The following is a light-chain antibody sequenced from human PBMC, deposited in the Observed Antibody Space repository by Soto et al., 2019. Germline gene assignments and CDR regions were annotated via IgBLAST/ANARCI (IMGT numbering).Light chain of an antibody. CDR1: SSNIGRNP. Sequence: QSVLPQSPSASGTPGQRVTISCSGGSSNIGRNPVNWYLQLPGTAPKLLIYTNNQRPSGVPDRVSASKSGTSASLTISGLQSEDEADYYCATWDDNLYGMVFGGGTQLTVL. V-gene: IGLV1-44*01. J-gene: IGLJ2*01. CDR2: TNN. CDR3: ATWDDNLYGMV.